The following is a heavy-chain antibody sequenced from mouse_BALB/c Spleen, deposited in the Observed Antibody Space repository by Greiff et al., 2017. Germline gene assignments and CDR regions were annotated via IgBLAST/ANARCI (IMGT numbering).Heavy chain of an antibody. Sequence: VQLKQSGAELVRSGASVKLSCTASGFNIKDYYMHWVKQRPEQGLEWIGWIDPENGDTEYAPKFQGKATMTADTSSNTAYLQLSSLTSEDTAVYYCKVPMVTGGAYWGQGTLVTVSA. D-gene: IGHD2-2*01. V-gene: IGHV14-4*02. J-gene: IGHJ3*01. CDR3: KVPMVTGGAY. CDR1: GFNIKDYY. CDR2: IDPENGDT.